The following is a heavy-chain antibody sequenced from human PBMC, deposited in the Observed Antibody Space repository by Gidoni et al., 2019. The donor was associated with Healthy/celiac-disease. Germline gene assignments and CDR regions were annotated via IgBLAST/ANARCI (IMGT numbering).Heavy chain of an antibody. D-gene: IGHD5-12*01. CDR3: ARGFASLYSGYDGWFDP. CDR1: GGPFSSYA. Sequence: QVQLVQSGAEVKKPGSSVKVSCKASGGPFSSYAISWVRQAPGQGLEWMGRIIPILGIANYAQKFQGRVTITADKSTSTAYMELSSLRSEDTAVYYCARGFASLYSGYDGWFDPWGQGTLVTVSS. V-gene: IGHV1-69*04. J-gene: IGHJ5*02. CDR2: IIPILGIA.